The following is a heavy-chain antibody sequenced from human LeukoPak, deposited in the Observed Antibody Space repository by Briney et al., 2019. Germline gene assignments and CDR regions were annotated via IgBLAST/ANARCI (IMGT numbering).Heavy chain of an antibody. V-gene: IGHV4-39*01. CDR1: GGSISSSSYY. D-gene: IGHD3-22*01. J-gene: IGHJ4*02. Sequence: PSETLSLTCTVSGGSISSSSYYWGWIRQPPGKGLEWIGSIYYSGSTYYNPSLKSRVTISEDTSKNQFSLKLSSVTAADTAVYYCASEPYYYDSSGYYVDYWGQGTLVTVSS. CDR2: IYYSGST. CDR3: ASEPYYYDSSGYYVDY.